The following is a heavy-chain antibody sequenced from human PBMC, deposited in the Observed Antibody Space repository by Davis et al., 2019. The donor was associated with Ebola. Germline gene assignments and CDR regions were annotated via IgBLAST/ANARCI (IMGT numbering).Heavy chain of an antibody. D-gene: IGHD2-2*01. Sequence: GESLKISCAASGFIVSSNYMSWVRQAPGKGLQWVSAIGHGGDTWYADSVRGRFTISRDNSRNTLYLQMNSLRAEDTAVYYCAKGRANALNYFDYWGQGTLVTVSS. CDR2: IGHGGDT. CDR3: AKGRANALNYFDY. CDR1: GFIVSSNY. J-gene: IGHJ4*02. V-gene: IGHV3-53*05.